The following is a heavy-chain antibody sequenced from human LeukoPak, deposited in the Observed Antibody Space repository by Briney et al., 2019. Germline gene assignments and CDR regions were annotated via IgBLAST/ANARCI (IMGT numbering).Heavy chain of an antibody. V-gene: IGHV4-39*01. Sequence: GSLRLSCAASGFTFSSYEMNWVRQPPGKGLEWIGSIYYSGSTYYNPSLKSRVTISVDTSKNQFSLKLSSVTAADTAVYYCARRGMGSSSSYWGQGTLVTVSS. CDR3: ARRGMGSSSSY. CDR1: GFTFSSYE. CDR2: IYYSGST. J-gene: IGHJ4*02. D-gene: IGHD6-6*01.